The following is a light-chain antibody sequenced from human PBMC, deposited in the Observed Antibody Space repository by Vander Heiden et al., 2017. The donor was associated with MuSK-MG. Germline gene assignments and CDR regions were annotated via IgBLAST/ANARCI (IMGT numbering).Light chain of an antibody. V-gene: IGKV1-39*01. J-gene: IGKJ3*01. CDR3: QQCYSTLHT. CDR1: QSISSY. CDR2: AAS. Sequence: DIQMTQSPSSLSASVGDRVTITCRASQSISSYLNWYQQKPGKAPKLLIYAASSLQSGVPSRFSGSGSGTDFTLTISRLQPEDFATYYCQQCYSTLHTFGHGTKLDIK.